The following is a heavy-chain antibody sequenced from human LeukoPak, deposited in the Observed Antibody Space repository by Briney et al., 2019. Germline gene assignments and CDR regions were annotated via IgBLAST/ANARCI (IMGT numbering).Heavy chain of an antibody. CDR1: GFTFSSYA. CDR3: AKQCGPYYDSSAYYSDY. D-gene: IGHD3-22*01. J-gene: IGHJ4*02. CDR2: ISGSGGST. V-gene: IGHV3-23*01. Sequence: PGGSLRLSCAASGFTFSSYAMSWVRQAPGKGLEWVSIISGSGGSTYYADSVKGRFTISRDNSKNSLYFQMNSLRSEDTAVYYCAKQCGPYYDSSAYYSDYWGQGTLVTVSP.